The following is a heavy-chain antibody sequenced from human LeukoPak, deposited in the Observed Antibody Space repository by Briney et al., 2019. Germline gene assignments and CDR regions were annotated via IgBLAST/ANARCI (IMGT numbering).Heavy chain of an antibody. D-gene: IGHD6-6*01. Sequence: PSQTLSLTCTVSGGSISSGSYYWSWIRQPAGKGLEWIGRIYTSGSTNYNPSLKSRVTISVDKSKNQFSLKLSSVTAADTAVYYCARGPIAAQRIYAFDIWGQGTMVTVSS. V-gene: IGHV4-61*02. J-gene: IGHJ3*02. CDR2: IYTSGST. CDR1: GGSISSGSYY. CDR3: ARGPIAAQRIYAFDI.